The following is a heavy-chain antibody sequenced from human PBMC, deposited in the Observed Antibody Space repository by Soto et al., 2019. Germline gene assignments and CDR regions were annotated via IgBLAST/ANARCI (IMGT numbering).Heavy chain of an antibody. CDR1: GGSISSSNW. J-gene: IGHJ4*02. D-gene: IGHD3-3*01. CDR2: IYHSGST. CDR3: ARGVKRYYDFWSGYYG. Sequence: SETLSLTCAVSGGSISSSNWWSWVRQPPGKGLEWIGEIYHSGSTNYNPSLKSRVTISVDKSKNQFSLKLSSVTAADTAVYYCARGVKRYYDFWSGYYGWGQGTLVTVSS. V-gene: IGHV4-4*02.